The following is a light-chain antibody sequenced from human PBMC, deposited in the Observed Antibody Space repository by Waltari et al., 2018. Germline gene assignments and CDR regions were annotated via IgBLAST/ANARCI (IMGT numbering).Light chain of an antibody. CDR3: QQRSNWPPLT. CDR1: QSVLYRSNNKEY. J-gene: IGKJ4*01. CDR2: WAS. V-gene: IGKV4-1*01. Sequence: DIMMTQFPDSLAVSLGERATINCKSSQSVLYRSNNKEYLAWYQQKPGQPAKLLIYWASTRESGVPDRFSGSGSGTDFTLTISSLQAEDVAVYYCQQRSNWPPLTFGGGTKVEIK.